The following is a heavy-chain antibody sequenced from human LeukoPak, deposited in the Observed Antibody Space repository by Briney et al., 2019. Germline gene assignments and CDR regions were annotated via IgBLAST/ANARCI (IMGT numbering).Heavy chain of an antibody. D-gene: IGHD3-22*01. Sequence: SETLSLTCTVSGGSISSYYWSWIRQPPGKGLEWIGYIYYSGSTNYNPSLKSRVTISVDTSKNQFSLKLSSVTAADTAVYYCARMGFGDYYDSSGYLDYWGQGTLVTVSS. J-gene: IGHJ4*02. V-gene: IGHV4-59*01. CDR2: IYYSGST. CDR1: GGSISSYY. CDR3: ARMGFGDYYDSSGYLDY.